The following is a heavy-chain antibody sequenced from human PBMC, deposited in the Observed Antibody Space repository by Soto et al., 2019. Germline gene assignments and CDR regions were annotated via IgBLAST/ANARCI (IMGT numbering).Heavy chain of an antibody. CDR2: INSDGTIT. J-gene: IGHJ1*01. D-gene: IGHD2-21*01. Sequence: PGGSLRLSCGAPELSFSRFWMHWVRQAPGKGLVWVSRINSDGTITTYAESVKGRFTISRDNVKNMLYLEMNNLRAADTAVYYCAFQDTTYSYYSLFFQNWGLGTLVTVSS. V-gene: IGHV3-74*03. CDR1: ELSFSRFW. CDR3: AFQDTTYSYYSLFFQN.